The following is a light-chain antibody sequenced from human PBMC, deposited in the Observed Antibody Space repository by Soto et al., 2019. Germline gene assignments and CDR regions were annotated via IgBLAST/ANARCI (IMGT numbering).Light chain of an antibody. J-gene: IGLJ2*01. CDR2: EVS. V-gene: IGLV2-23*02. CDR3: CSSAGSSTVV. CDR1: SSDVGSYNL. Sequence: QSALTQPASVSGSPGQSITISCTGTSSDVGSYNLVSWYQQHPGKAPKLMIYEVSKRPSGVSNRFSGSKSGNTASLTIYGLQAEDGADYYCCSSAGSSTVVFGGGTKLTVL.